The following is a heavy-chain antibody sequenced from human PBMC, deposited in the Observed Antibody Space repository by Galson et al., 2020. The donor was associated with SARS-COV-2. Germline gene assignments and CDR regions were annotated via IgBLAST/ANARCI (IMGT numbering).Heavy chain of an antibody. V-gene: IGHV4-39*01. CDR2: IYYSGNTY. J-gene: IGHJ6*03. Sequence: SETMSLTCTVSGGSISSSPYYWSWIRQPPGKGLEWIGNIYYSGNTYYYNPSLKSRVTISVDTSKNQFSLRVSSVTAADTAVYYCARLDCRGGSCYYYYYYMDVWGKGITVTVSS. D-gene: IGHD2-15*01. CDR1: GGSISSSPYY. CDR3: ARLDCRGGSCYYYYYYMDV.